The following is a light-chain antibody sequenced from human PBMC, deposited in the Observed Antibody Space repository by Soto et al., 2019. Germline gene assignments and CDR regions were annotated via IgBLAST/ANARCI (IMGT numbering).Light chain of an antibody. Sequence: EIVLTQSPGTLSLSPGERATLSCRASQSVSNNYLAWYQQKPGQAPRLLIYGASSRATGIPDRFSGSGSGTDLTLTISRLEPEDFAVYYCQQYGSSLITFGQGTRLEIK. CDR1: QSVSNNY. CDR2: GAS. CDR3: QQYGSSLIT. V-gene: IGKV3-20*01. J-gene: IGKJ5*01.